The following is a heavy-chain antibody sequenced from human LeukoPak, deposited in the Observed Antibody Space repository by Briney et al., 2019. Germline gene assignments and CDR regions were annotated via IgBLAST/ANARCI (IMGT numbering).Heavy chain of an antibody. V-gene: IGHV1-18*01. J-gene: IGHJ6*02. CDR3: ARAPSDIVVVPAAKLSDYGMDV. CDR1: GYTFTSYG. Sequence: ASVKVSCKASGYTFTSYGISWVRRAPGQGLEWMGWISAYNGNTNYAQKLQGRVTMTTDTSTSTAYMELRSLRSDDTAVYYCARAPSDIVVVPAAKLSDYGMDVWGQGTTVTVSS. D-gene: IGHD2-2*01. CDR2: ISAYNGNT.